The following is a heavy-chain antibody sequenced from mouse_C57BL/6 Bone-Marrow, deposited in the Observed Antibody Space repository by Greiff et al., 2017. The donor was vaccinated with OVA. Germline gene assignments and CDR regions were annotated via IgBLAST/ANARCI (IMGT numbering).Heavy chain of an antibody. CDR1: GYTFTSYG. Sequence: VQLQQSGAELARPGASVKLSCKASGYTFTSYGISWVKQRTGQGLEWIGEIYPRSGNTYYNEKFKGKATLTADKSSSTAYMELRSLTSEDSAVYFCARSGYYGSSSDYFDYWGQGTTLTVSS. D-gene: IGHD1-1*01. CDR2: IYPRSGNT. V-gene: IGHV1-81*01. J-gene: IGHJ2*01. CDR3: ARSGYYGSSSDYFDY.